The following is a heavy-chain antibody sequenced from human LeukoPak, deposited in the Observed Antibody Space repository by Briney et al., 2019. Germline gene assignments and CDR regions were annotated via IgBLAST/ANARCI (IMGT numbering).Heavy chain of an antibody. V-gene: IGHV3-7*01. CDR1: GFTFSSYW. CDR3: ARDRSHLGY. D-gene: IGHD1-26*01. J-gene: IGHJ4*02. Sequence: GESLRLSCEASGFTFSSYWMTWVRQAPGKGLEWVANIKQDESQKYYVDSVKGRFTISRDNAKNSLYLQMNSLRDEDTAVYYCARDRSHLGYWGQGTRVTVSS. CDR2: IKQDESQK.